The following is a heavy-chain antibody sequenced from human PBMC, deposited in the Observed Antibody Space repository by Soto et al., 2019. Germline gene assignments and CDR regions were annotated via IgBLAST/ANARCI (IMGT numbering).Heavy chain of an antibody. CDR3: GGQGMATKNVNALDI. CDR1: GYSFTSYW. CDR2: IYPGDSDT. V-gene: IGHV5-51*01. Sequence: EVQLVQSGAEVKKPGESLKISCKGSGYSFTSYWIGWVRQMPGKGLEWMGIIYPGDSDTRYSPSFQGQVTISADKSISTAYLKGSSLKASDPASYYCGGQGMATKNVNALDIWGQGKMVTVPS. J-gene: IGHJ3*02. D-gene: IGHD5-12*01.